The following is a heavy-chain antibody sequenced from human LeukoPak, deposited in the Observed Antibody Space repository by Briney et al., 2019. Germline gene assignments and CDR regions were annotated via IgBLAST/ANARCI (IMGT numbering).Heavy chain of an antibody. CDR1: GFTFSDSY. D-gene: IGHD5-24*01. J-gene: IGHJ4*02. Sequence: PGGSLRLSCAASGFTFSDSYMTWIRQAPGKGLEWVSYITNTGNSMEYVDSVKGRFTTSRDNSKNSLYLQMNSLRAEDTAVYYCARARRWLQFDFDYWGQGTLVPVSS. CDR3: ARARRWLQFDFDY. V-gene: IGHV3-11*04. CDR2: ITNTGNSM.